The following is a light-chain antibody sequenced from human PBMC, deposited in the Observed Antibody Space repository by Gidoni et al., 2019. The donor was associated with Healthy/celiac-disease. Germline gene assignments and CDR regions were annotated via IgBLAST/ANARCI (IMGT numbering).Light chain of an antibody. CDR3: AAWDDSLSGPR. CDR1: SSNIGSNY. CDR2: RNN. J-gene: IGLJ3*02. V-gene: IGLV1-47*01. Sequence: QAVLTQPPSASGTPGPRVTITCPGSSSNIGSNYVYWYQQLPGTAPKLLIYRNNQRPSGVPDRFSGSKSGTSASLAISGLRSEDEADYYCAAWDDSLSGPRFGGGTKLTVL.